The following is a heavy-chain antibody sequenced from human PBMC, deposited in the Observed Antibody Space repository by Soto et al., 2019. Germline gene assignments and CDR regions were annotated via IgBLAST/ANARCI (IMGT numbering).Heavy chain of an antibody. J-gene: IGHJ6*02. V-gene: IGHV3-64*04. CDR2: ISGNGDTT. Sequence: GGSLRLSCSASVFTFSSYAMHWVRQAPGKGLEYTSAISGNGDTTYYADSVKGRFTISRDNSKNTLYLQMNSLRAEDTAVYYCTKLRARYCSGGSCDGMDVWGQGTTVTVSS. CDR3: TKLRARYCSGGSCDGMDV. CDR1: VFTFSSYA. D-gene: IGHD2-15*01.